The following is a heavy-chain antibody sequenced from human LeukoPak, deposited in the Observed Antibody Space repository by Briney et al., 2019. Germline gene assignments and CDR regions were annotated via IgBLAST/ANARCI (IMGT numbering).Heavy chain of an antibody. CDR3: ARDKEFYSSGCLGY. Sequence: PSETLSLTCAVSGGSISSSNWWSWVRQAPGKGLEWVSSISSSSSYIYYADSVKGRFTISRDNAKNTLFLQMNSLRTEDTAVYFCARDKEFYSSGCLGYWGQGTLVTVSS. J-gene: IGHJ4*02. CDR2: ISSSSSYI. D-gene: IGHD2-15*01. V-gene: IGHV3-21*01. CDR1: GGSISSSN.